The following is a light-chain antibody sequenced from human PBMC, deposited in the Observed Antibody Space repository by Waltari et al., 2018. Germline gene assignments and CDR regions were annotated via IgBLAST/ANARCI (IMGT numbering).Light chain of an antibody. Sequence: QSLLHSNGYNYWDWYLQKPGQSPQLLIYLGSNRASGVPDRFSGSGSGTDFTLKISRVEAEDVGVYYCMQALQTPLTFGGGTKVEIK. CDR3: MQALQTPLT. CDR1: QSLLHSNGYNY. J-gene: IGKJ4*01. CDR2: LGS. V-gene: IGKV2-28*01.